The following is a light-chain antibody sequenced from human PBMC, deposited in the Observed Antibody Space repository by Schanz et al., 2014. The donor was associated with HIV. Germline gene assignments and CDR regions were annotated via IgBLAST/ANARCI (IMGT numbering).Light chain of an antibody. CDR2: KDS. CDR3: SSFAGSNIPWV. V-gene: IGLV1-44*01. J-gene: IGLJ3*02. Sequence: QLVLTQPPSASGTPGQRVTISCSGSSSNIGSNTVNWYQHLPGTAPKLLIYKDSRRPSGVPDRFSGSKSGSTASLTVSGLQPEDEADYYCSSFAGSNIPWVFGGGTKLTVL. CDR1: SSNIGSNT.